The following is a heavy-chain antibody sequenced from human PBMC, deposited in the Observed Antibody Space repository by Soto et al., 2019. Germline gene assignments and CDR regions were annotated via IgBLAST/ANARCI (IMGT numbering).Heavy chain of an antibody. CDR1: GGTISSGGYY. V-gene: IGHV4-31*03. J-gene: IGHJ6*03. D-gene: IGHD6-6*01. CDR2: IYYSGST. Sequence: SETLSLTCPVSGGTISSGGYYWSWIRQHPGKGLEWIGYIYYSGSTYYNPSLKSRVTISVDTSKNQFSLKLSSVTAADTAVYYCARDGKKSSSAFDYYYYMDVWGKGTTVTV. CDR3: ARDGKKSSSAFDYYYYMDV.